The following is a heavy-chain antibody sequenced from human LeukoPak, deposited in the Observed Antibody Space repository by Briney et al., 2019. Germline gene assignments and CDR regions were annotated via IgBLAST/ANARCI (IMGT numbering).Heavy chain of an antibody. CDR1: GYTFTGYY. D-gene: IGHD3-22*01. J-gene: IGHJ6*02. CDR2: INPNSGGT. V-gene: IGHV1-2*02. CDR3: ATGEGVNYYDSSGYPLQDYYGMDV. Sequence: GASVKVSCEASGYTFTGYYMHWVRQAPGQGLEWMGWINPNSGGTNYAQKFQGRVTMTRDTSISTAYMELSRLRSDDTAVYYCATGEGVNYYDSSGYPLQDYYGMDVWGQGTTVTVSS.